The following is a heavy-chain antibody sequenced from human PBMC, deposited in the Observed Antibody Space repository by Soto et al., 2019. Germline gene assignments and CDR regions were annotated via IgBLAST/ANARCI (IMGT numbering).Heavy chain of an antibody. CDR1: GFTFSSNA. CDR3: ARDSILSGTTRPPPLDY. Sequence: QVQLVESGGGVVQPGRSLRLSCAASGFTFSSNAMHWVRQAPGKGLEWVAVMSYDGSNEYYADSVKGRFTISRDNSKTTLYLQMNSLRAEDTAVYYCARDSILSGTTRPPPLDYWGQGTLVTVSS. CDR2: MSYDGSNE. V-gene: IGHV3-30-3*01. D-gene: IGHD4-17*01. J-gene: IGHJ4*02.